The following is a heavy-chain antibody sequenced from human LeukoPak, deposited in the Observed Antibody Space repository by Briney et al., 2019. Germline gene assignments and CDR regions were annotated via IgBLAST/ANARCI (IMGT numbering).Heavy chain of an antibody. D-gene: IGHD3-10*01. Sequence: SVKVSCKASGGTFSSYAISWVRQAPGQGLEWMGGIIPIFGTANYAQKFQGRVTITADKSTSTAYMELSSLRSEDTAVYYCAKANLVRGVFDIWGQGTMVTVSS. CDR2: IIPIFGTA. CDR1: GGTFSSYA. J-gene: IGHJ3*02. CDR3: AKANLVRGVFDI. V-gene: IGHV1-69*06.